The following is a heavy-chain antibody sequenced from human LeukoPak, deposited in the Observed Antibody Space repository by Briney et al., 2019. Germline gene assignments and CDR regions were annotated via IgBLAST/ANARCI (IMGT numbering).Heavy chain of an antibody. CDR2: IIPIFGTA. Sequence: GASVKVSCKASGGTFSSYAISWVRQAPGQGLEWMGGIIPIFGTANYAQKFQGRVTITTDESTRTAYMELSSLRSEDTAVYYCARYLCSGGSCYSGFDYWGQGTLVTVSS. CDR1: GGTFSSYA. CDR3: ARYLCSGGSCYSGFDY. D-gene: IGHD2-15*01. V-gene: IGHV1-69*05. J-gene: IGHJ4*02.